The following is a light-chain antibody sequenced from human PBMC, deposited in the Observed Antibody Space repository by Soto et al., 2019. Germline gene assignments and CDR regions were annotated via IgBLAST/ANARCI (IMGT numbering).Light chain of an antibody. J-gene: IGLJ1*01. CDR2: DVN. V-gene: IGLV2-14*01. CDR3: SSFTTTPSYV. Sequence: QSALTQPASVSGSPGQSITISCTGTSSDIGSYKFVSWYQQHPGKAPKLIIYDVNNRPSGISARFSGSKSGNTASLTISGLQAEDEADYYCSSFTTTPSYVFGTGTQLTVL. CDR1: SSDIGSYKF.